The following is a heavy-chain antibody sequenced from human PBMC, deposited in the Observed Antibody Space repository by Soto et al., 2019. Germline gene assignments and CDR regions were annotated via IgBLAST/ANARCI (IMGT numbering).Heavy chain of an antibody. CDR2: INPNSGGT. V-gene: IGHV1-2*02. CDR3: ARDPEWLSLRGGMDV. CDR1: GYTFTGYY. J-gene: IGHJ6*02. D-gene: IGHD3-3*01. Sequence: RASVKVSCKASGYTFTGYYMHWVRQAPGQGLEWMGWINPNSGGTNYAQKFQGRVTMTRDTSISTAYMELSRLRSDDTAVYYCARDPEWLSLRGGMDVWGQGTTVTVSS.